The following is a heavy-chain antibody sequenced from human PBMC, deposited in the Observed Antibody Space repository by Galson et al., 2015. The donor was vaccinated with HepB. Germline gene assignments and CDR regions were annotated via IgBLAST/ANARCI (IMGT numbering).Heavy chain of an antibody. V-gene: IGHV6-1*01. Sequence: CAISGDSVSSNSAAWNWIRQSPSRGLEWLGRTYYRSKWYNDYAVSVKSRITINPDTSKNQFSLQLNSVTPEDTAVYYCARTQTTVTTRREYYGMDVWGQGTTVTVSS. CDR3: ARTQTTVTTRREYYGMDV. J-gene: IGHJ6*02. CDR2: TYYRSKWYN. D-gene: IGHD4-17*01. CDR1: GDSVSSNSAA.